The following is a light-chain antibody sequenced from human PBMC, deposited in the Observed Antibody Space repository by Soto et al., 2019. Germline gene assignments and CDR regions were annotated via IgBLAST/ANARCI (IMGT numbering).Light chain of an antibody. CDR2: DIR. Sequence: QSALTQPASVSGSPGQSITISCTGTSNDVGGYKYVSWYQQHPGKAPKLMIYDIRNRPSGVSNRFSGSKSGNTASLTISGLQAEDEADYYCSSYTSSSTRVFGTGTKLTVL. J-gene: IGLJ1*01. V-gene: IGLV2-14*03. CDR3: SSYTSSSTRV. CDR1: SNDVGGYKY.